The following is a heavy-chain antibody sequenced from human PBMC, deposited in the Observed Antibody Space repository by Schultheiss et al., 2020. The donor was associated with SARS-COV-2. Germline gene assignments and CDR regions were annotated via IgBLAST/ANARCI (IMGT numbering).Heavy chain of an antibody. V-gene: IGHV3-73*01. CDR3: AKDLRSSWIFDY. J-gene: IGHJ4*02. D-gene: IGHD6-13*01. Sequence: GGSLRLSCAASGFTFSGSAMHWVRQASGKGLEWVGRIRSKANSYATAYAASVKGRFTISRDNAKNSLYLQMNSLRAEDTALYYCAKDLRSSWIFDYWGQGTLVTVSS. CDR1: GFTFSGSA. CDR2: IRSKANSYAT.